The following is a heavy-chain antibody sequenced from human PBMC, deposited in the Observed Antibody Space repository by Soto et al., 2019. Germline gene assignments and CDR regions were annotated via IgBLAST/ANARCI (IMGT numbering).Heavy chain of an antibody. CDR1: GFTFRSYA. CDR3: ARDRIYGGNSPYFAY. V-gene: IGHV3-33*01. Sequence: QVQLVESGGGVVQPGESLRLACAASGFTFRSYAMHWVRQTPRKGLEWVAIMWYDGSNQYYADSVKGRFTISRDNSNSTLYMEMNSLRVEDTAVYYFARDRIYGGNSPYFAYWCQGVLVTVSS. J-gene: IGHJ4*02. D-gene: IGHD4-17*01. CDR2: MWYDGSNQ.